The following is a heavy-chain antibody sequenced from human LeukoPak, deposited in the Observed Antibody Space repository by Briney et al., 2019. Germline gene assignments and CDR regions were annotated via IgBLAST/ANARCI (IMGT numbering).Heavy chain of an antibody. CDR2: IYYSGST. J-gene: IGHJ4*02. V-gene: IGHV4-59*01. CDR3: ARKLYDYFDY. D-gene: IGHD2-2*02. Sequence: SETLSLTCTVSGGSNSSYYWSWIRQPPGKGLEWIGYIYYSGSTNYNPSLKSRVTISVDTSKNQFSLKLSSVTAADTAVYYCARKLYDYFDYWGQGTLVTVSP. CDR1: GGSNSSYY.